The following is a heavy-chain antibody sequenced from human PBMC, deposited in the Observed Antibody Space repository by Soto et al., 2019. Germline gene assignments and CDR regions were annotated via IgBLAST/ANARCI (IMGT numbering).Heavy chain of an antibody. CDR3: ARKIGITISFWFDP. D-gene: IGHD3-3*01. Sequence: SVKVSCKASGGTFSSYAISWVRQAPGQGLEWMGGIIPIFGTANYAQKFQGRVTITADESTSTAYMELSSLRSEDTAVYYCARKIGITISFWFDPWGQGTLVTVSS. CDR2: IIPIFGTA. CDR1: GGTFSSYA. J-gene: IGHJ5*02. V-gene: IGHV1-69*13.